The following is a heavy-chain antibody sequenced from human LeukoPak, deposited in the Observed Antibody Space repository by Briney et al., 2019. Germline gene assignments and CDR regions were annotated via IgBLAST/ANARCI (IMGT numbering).Heavy chain of an antibody. V-gene: IGHV5-51*01. Sequence: GESLKISCKASGYSFTSYWIGWVRQMPGKSLERIGIIDPSVSETRYTPSFQGQVTISVDKSLTTADLQWNSLKASDTAMYYCARQTAMGRSGDYWGQGTLVTVSS. D-gene: IGHD5-18*01. CDR1: GYSFTSYW. CDR2: IDPSVSET. J-gene: IGHJ4*02. CDR3: ARQTAMGRSGDY.